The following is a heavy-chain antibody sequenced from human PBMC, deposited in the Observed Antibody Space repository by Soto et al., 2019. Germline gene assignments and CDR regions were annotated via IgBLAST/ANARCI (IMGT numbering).Heavy chain of an antibody. V-gene: IGHV5-51*01. J-gene: IGHJ4*02. CDR3: RRAPSCSCDTCPRSFDN. CDR2: IYPGDSDI. CDR1: GYRFTGHW. D-gene: IGHD2-15*01. Sequence: VESLKISCKTSGYRFTGHWIGWVRQLSGKGLEWMGIIYPGDSDIRYSPSFQGHVTNSADRSISTAYLRWRSLRASDTSMFYCRRAPSCSCDTCPRSFDNWGRGTQVTV.